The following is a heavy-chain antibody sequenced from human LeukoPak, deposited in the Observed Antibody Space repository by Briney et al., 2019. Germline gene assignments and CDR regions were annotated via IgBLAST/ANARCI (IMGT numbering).Heavy chain of an antibody. D-gene: IGHD4-23*01. J-gene: IGHJ6*02. CDR1: GYTFINYY. Sequence: ASVTVSCKASGYTFINYYIHWVRQAPGQGLEWMGIINPSDDTTSYAQKFQGRVSMTRDTSTNTVYMELSSLRSEDTAMYYCARASVDLGYGGKTLGQRPTYYYYYGMDVWGQGTTVTVSS. CDR2: INPSDDTT. CDR3: ARASVDLGYGGKTLGQRPTYYYYYGMDV. V-gene: IGHV1-46*01.